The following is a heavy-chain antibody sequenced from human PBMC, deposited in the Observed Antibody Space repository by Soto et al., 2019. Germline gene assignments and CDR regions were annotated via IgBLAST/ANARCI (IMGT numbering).Heavy chain of an antibody. J-gene: IGHJ3*01. CDR2: FMPLLGTA. CDR1: GG. V-gene: IGHV1-69*01. CDR3: ADRAYCGGDCFAFDV. Sequence: QVQLVQSGAEVKKPGSSVRVSCKASGGINWVRQAPGHGLEWMGGFMPLLGTADNAQRFQGRVTITADELTTTCYMELRSLRSEDTAVYYCADRAYCGGDCFAFDVWGQGTSVTVSS. D-gene: IGHD2-21*02.